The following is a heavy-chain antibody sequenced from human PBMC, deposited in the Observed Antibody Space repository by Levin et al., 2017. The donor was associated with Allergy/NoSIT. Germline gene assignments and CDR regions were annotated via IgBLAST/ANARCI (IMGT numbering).Heavy chain of an antibody. CDR1: GGSISSYY. J-gene: IGHJ4*02. V-gene: IGHV4-59*08. D-gene: IGHD5-18*01. CDR2: IYYSGST. Sequence: ESLKISCTVSGGSISSYYWSWIRQPPGKGLEWIGYIYYSGSTNYNPSLKSRVTISVDTSKNQFSLKLSSVTAADTAVYYCARGDTAMDFDYWGQGTLVTVSS. CDR3: ARGDTAMDFDY.